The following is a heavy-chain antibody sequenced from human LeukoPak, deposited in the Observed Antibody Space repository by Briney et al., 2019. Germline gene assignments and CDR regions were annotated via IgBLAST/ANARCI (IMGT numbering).Heavy chain of an antibody. D-gene: IGHD2-2*01. CDR1: GFTFGTYA. V-gene: IGHV3-23*01. CDR3: AKRVVVPTVTYYFDY. Sequence: GGSLRLSCAASGFTFGTYAMSWVRQAPGKGLEWVSAITDSGGRTYYADSVKGRLTISRDNSKNTLYLQMNSLRAEDAAVYYCAKRVVVPTVTYYFDYWGQGTLVTVSS. CDR2: ITDSGGRT. J-gene: IGHJ4*02.